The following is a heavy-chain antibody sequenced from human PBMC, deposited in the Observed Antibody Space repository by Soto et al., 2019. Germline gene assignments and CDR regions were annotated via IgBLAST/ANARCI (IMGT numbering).Heavy chain of an antibody. V-gene: IGHV1-8*01. CDR2: MNPNSGNT. Sequence: QVQLVQSGAEVKKPGASVKVSCKASGYTFTSYDINWVRQATGQGLEWMGRMNPNSGNTGYAQKFQGRVTMTRNTSISTAYMELSSLRSEDTAVYYCARSVEWLASFDYWGQGTLVTVSS. D-gene: IGHD6-19*01. CDR1: GYTFTSYD. CDR3: ARSVEWLASFDY. J-gene: IGHJ4*02.